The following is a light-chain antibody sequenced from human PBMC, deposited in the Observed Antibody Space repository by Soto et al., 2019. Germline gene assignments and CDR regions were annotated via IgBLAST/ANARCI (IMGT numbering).Light chain of an antibody. V-gene: IGKV3-20*01. Sequence: ESVLTQYPATLSVSPGERATLSCRASQSVSNKLVWYQQKPGQAPRLLIYGASNGATGIPDRFSGSGSGTDFTLTISRLEPEDFAVYYCQQYGSSPRTFGQGTKVDIK. CDR1: QSVSNK. CDR3: QQYGSSPRT. J-gene: IGKJ1*01. CDR2: GAS.